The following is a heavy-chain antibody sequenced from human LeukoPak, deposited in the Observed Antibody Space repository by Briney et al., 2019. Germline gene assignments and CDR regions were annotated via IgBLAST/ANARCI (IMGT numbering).Heavy chain of an antibody. J-gene: IGHJ4*02. D-gene: IGHD1-26*01. CDR3: ARGGTSSGSYLIDY. CDR2: VDPADGET. Sequence: GATVKISCKASGYTFSAYFMHWVRQAPGKGLEWMGRVDPADGETIYKENFRGTVTMTADTSIDTAYMELSSLGSEDTAVYYCARGGTSSGSYLIDYWGQGTLVTVSS. CDR1: GYTFSAYF. V-gene: IGHV1-69-2*01.